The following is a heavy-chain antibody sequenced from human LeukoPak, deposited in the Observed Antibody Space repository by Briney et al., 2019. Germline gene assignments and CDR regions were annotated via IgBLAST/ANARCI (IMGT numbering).Heavy chain of an antibody. J-gene: IGHJ5*02. Sequence: GASVKVSCKASGYTFTRYYMHWVRQSPGQGLEWMGIINPSGGSTSYAQKFQGRVTMTRDMSTSTVYMELSSLRSEDTAVYYCAREGSYCSSTSCYDVNWFDPWGQGTLVTVSS. CDR1: GYTFTRYY. V-gene: IGHV1-46*01. D-gene: IGHD2-2*01. CDR3: AREGSYCSSTSCYDVNWFDP. CDR2: INPSGGST.